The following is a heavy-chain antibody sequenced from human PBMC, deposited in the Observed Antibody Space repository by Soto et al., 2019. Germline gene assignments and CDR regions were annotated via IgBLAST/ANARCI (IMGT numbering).Heavy chain of an antibody. D-gene: IGHD2-2*01. Sequence: GGSLRLSCAASGFTFDDYGMSWVRQAPGKGLEWVSGINWNGGSTGYADSVKGRFTISRDNAKNSLYLQMNSLRAEDTALYHCARTYHPYDAFDIWGQGTMVTVSS. CDR2: INWNGGST. CDR3: ARTYHPYDAFDI. V-gene: IGHV3-20*01. CDR1: GFTFDDYG. J-gene: IGHJ3*02.